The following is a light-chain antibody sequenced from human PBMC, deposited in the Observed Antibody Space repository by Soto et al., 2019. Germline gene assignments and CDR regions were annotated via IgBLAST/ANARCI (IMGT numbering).Light chain of an antibody. J-gene: IGKJ4*01. CDR3: QQGYSIHALT. Sequence: EIVLTQSPGTLSLSPGERATLSCRASQSIPSNYLAWYQQKPGQAPRLLIYDAGARATGIPDRFSGSGSGTDFTLTITYLQPEDFATYYCQQGYSIHALTFGGGTKVELK. CDR2: DAG. CDR1: QSIPSNY. V-gene: IGKV3D-20*02.